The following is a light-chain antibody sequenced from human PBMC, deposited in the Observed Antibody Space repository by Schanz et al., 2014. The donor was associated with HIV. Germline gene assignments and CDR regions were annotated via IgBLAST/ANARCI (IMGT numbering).Light chain of an antibody. V-gene: IGLV2-14*03. CDR3: SSYAATSNVL. J-gene: IGLJ3*02. CDR2: DVS. CDR1: SSDVGGYNY. Sequence: QSALTQPASVSGSPGQSITISCTGTSSDVGGYNYVSWYQQHPGKAPKLMIYDVSNRPSGVSNRFSGSKSGNTASLTIFGLQADDEADYYCSSYAATSNVLFGGGTKLTVL.